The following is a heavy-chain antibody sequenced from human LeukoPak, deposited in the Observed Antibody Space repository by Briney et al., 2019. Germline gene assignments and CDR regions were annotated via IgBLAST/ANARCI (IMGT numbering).Heavy chain of an antibody. CDR3: ARFGYYGMDV. CDR1: GFSLSTSGMC. J-gene: IGHJ6*02. V-gene: IGHV2-70*11. D-gene: IGHD3-16*01. Sequence: SGPALVNPTQTLTLTCTFSGFSLSTSGMCVSWIRQPPGKALEWLARIDWDDDKYYSTSLKTRLTISKDTSKNQVVLTMTNMDPVDTATYCCARFGYYGMDVWGQGTTVTVSS. CDR2: IDWDDDK.